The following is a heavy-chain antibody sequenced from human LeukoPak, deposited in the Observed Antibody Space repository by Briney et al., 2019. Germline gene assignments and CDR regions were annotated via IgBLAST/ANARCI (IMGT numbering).Heavy chain of an antibody. V-gene: IGHV3-23*01. CDR2: ISGGGGST. J-gene: IGHJ4*02. Sequence: PGGSLRLSYAASGFTFSSYWMHWVRQAPGKGLEWLSTISGGGGSTYYADSVKGRFTISRDNSKNTLYLQMNSLRAEDTAVYYCAKDPVLSRSGIIDYWGQGTLVTVSS. CDR1: GFTFSSYW. D-gene: IGHD3-10*01. CDR3: AKDPVLSRSGIIDY.